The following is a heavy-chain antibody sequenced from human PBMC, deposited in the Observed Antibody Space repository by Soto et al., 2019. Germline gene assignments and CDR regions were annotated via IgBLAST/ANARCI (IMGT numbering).Heavy chain of an antibody. J-gene: IGHJ4*02. D-gene: IGHD2-8*01. Sequence: QLQLQESGPGLVKPSETLSPTCTVSGGSISSSSYYWGWIRQPPGKGLEWIGSIYYSGSTYYNPSLKSRVTISVDTSKNQFSLKLSSVTAADTAVYYCARWGYCTNGVCYEYFDYWGQGTLVTVSS. V-gene: IGHV4-39*01. CDR1: GGSISSSSYY. CDR2: IYYSGST. CDR3: ARWGYCTNGVCYEYFDY.